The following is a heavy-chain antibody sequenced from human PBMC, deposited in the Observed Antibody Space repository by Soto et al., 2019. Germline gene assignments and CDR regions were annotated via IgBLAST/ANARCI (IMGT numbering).Heavy chain of an antibody. J-gene: IGHJ6*01. Sequence: AIIWYDGSNKYYADSVKGRFTISRDNSKNTLYLQMNSLRAEDTALYYCARSDCTGAYCYSWPFNYGVXVXXXGTT. CDR2: IWYDGSNK. V-gene: IGHV3-33*01. CDR3: ARSDCTGAYCYSWPFNYGVXV. D-gene: IGHD2-21*02.